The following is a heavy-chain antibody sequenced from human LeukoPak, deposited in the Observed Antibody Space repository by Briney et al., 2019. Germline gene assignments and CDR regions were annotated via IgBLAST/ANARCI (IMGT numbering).Heavy chain of an antibody. J-gene: IGHJ6*02. Sequence: GGSLRLSCAASGFTFSSYAMHWVRQAPGEGLEWVAVISYDGSNKYYADSVKGRFTISRDNSKNTLYLQMNSLRAEDTAVYYCASGSYRYYYYGMDVWGQGTTVTVSS. CDR3: ASGSYRYYYYGMDV. D-gene: IGHD1-26*01. CDR2: ISYDGSNK. CDR1: GFTFSSYA. V-gene: IGHV3-30-3*01.